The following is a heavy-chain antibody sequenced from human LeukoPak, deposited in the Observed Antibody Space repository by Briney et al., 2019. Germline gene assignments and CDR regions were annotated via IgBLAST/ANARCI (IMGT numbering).Heavy chain of an antibody. CDR2: INPDGSTI. D-gene: IGHD1-7*01. CDR1: FTISSYA. J-gene: IGHJ4*02. CDR3: ATAGNYRFDY. V-gene: IGHV3-74*01. Sequence: GGSLRLSCAASFTISSYATTWVRLAPGKGLVWVSRINPDGSTINYADSVKGRFTISRDNAKNTLYLQMNSLRAEDTAVYYCATAGNYRFDYWGQGTLVTVSS.